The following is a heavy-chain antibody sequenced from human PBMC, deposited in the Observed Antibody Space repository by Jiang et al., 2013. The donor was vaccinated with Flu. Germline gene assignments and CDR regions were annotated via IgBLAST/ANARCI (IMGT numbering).Heavy chain of an antibody. D-gene: IGHD2-21*02. CDR1: GYTFRSYG. Sequence: GAEVKKPGASVKVSCKAAGYTFRSYGMHWVRQAPGQRLEWMGWINAGNGETKYSQKSQGRVTITRDTSASTAYMELSSLRSEDTAVYYCARDLMGCYGDCLRDAFDIWGQGTMVTVSS. J-gene: IGHJ3*02. CDR3: ARDLMGCYGDCLRDAFDI. V-gene: IGHV1-3*01. CDR2: INAGNGET.